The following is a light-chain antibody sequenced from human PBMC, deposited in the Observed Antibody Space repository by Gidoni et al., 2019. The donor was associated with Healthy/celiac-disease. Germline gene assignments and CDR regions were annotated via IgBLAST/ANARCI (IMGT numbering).Light chain of an antibody. J-gene: IGKJ1*01. CDR2: KAS. Sequence: DIQMTQSPSTLSASVGDSVNITCRASQSISSWLAWYQQTPGKAPKLLIYKASSLESGVPSRFSGSGSGTEFTLTISSLQPDDFATYYCQQYNSYSQTFGQGTKVEIK. CDR3: QQYNSYSQT. V-gene: IGKV1-5*03. CDR1: QSISSW.